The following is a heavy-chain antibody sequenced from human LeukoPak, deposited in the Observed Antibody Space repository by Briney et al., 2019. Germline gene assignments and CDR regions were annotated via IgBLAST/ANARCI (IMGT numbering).Heavy chain of an antibody. V-gene: IGHV3-21*01. CDR1: GLPFSSYT. Sequence: GGSLRLFCAASGLPFSSYTMNWVRQAPGRGLEWVSSITGGSNYMYYRDSVKGRFTISRDNARNSLYLEMNSLRADDTAMYFCARSVVPAGAWFDPWGQGTLVIVS. CDR3: ARSVVPAGAWFDP. D-gene: IGHD2-2*01. CDR2: ITGGSNYM. J-gene: IGHJ5*02.